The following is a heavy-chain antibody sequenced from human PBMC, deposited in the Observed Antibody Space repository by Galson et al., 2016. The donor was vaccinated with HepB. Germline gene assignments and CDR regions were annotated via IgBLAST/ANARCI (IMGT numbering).Heavy chain of an antibody. V-gene: IGHV4-59*01. CDR3: ARRRHSGDDRGYYYYMDV. D-gene: IGHD5-12*01. Sequence: ETLSLTCTVSGGSISGYYWNWIRQPPGKRLEWIWYIFNSGSTNYNPSLRSRVTISADTSKNQFSLRLSSVTAADTAVYSCARRRHSGDDRGYYYYMDVWCTGTTVTVSS. J-gene: IGHJ6*03. CDR1: GGSISGYY. CDR2: IFNSGST.